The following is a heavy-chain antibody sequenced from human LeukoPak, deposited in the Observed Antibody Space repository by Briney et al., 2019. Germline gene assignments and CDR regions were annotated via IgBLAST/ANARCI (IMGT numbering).Heavy chain of an antibody. V-gene: IGHV1-2*02. Sequence: GASVKVSCKASGYRFTDYNMQWVRQAPGQGLEWMGWIISNSGVTKYAQKFQGRVTVTWDTSTSTAYMELRRPTSDDTAVYYCARDVTGDGLVYLDTWGLGTLVTVSS. CDR1: GYRFTDYN. J-gene: IGHJ4*02. CDR3: ARDVTGDGLVYLDT. D-gene: IGHD7-27*01. CDR2: IISNSGVT.